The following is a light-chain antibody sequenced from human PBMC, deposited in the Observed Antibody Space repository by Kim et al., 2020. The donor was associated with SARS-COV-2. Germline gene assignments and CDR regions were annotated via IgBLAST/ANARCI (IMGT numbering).Light chain of an antibody. Sequence: EIVMTQSPATLSVSPGERATLSCRASQSVSSNLAWYQQKPGQAPRLLIYGASTRATGIPARFSGSGSGTEFTLTISSLQSEDFAVYYCQQYNNCPPNTFGQGTKLEI. CDR3: QQYNNCPPNT. V-gene: IGKV3-15*01. J-gene: IGKJ2*01. CDR2: GAS. CDR1: QSVSSN.